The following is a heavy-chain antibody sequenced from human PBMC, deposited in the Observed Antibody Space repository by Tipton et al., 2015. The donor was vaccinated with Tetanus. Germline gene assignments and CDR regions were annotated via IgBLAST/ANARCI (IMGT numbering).Heavy chain of an antibody. CDR3: ARLGGYGGVTD. CDR2: IYYSGST. Sequence: LRLSCTVSGGSVSSGSYYWSWIRQPPGEGLEWIGYIYYSGSTNYNPSLKSRVTISVDTSKNQFSLKLSSVTAADTAVYYCARLGGYGGVTDWGQGTLVTVSS. J-gene: IGHJ4*02. V-gene: IGHV4-61*01. CDR1: GGSVSSGSYY. D-gene: IGHD4-23*01.